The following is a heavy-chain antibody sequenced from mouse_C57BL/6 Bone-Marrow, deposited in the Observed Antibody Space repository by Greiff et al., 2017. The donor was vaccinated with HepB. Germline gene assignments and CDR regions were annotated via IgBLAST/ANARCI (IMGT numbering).Heavy chain of an antibody. CDR3: ARQELLRYTGFAY. CDR1: GFTFSDYY. V-gene: IGHV5-12*01. J-gene: IGHJ3*01. Sequence: EVKVEESGGGLVQPGGSLKLSCAASGFTFSDYYMYWVRQTPEKRLEWVAYISNGGGSTYYPATVKGRFTISRDNAKNTLYLQMSRLKSEDTAMYYCARQELLRYTGFAYWGQGTLVTVSA. CDR2: ISNGGGST. D-gene: IGHD1-1*01.